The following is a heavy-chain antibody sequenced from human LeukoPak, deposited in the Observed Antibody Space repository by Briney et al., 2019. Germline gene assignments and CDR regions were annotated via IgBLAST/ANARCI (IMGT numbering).Heavy chain of an antibody. D-gene: IGHD2-2*01. CDR3: AIGLGYCSSTSCYVWFDP. Sequence: ASVKVSCKASGYTFTSYDINWVRPATGQGLEWMGWMNPNSGNTGYAQKFQGRVTMTRNTSISTAYMELSSLRSEDTAVYYCAIGLGYCSSTSCYVWFDPWGQGTLVTVSS. J-gene: IGHJ5*02. CDR2: MNPNSGNT. CDR1: GYTFTSYD. V-gene: IGHV1-8*01.